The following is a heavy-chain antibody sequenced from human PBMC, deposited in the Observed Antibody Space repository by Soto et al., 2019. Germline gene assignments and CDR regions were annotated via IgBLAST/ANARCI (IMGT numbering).Heavy chain of an antibody. Sequence: EVQLVESGGGLVQPGGSLRLSCAASGFTFSDHYMDWVRQAPGKGLEWVGRTRNKANSYTTEYAASVKGRFTISRDDSKHSLYLQMNSLKTEDTAVYYCAVAVTLDYWGQGTLVTVSS. D-gene: IGHD2-21*02. J-gene: IGHJ4*02. CDR1: GFTFSDHY. CDR2: TRNKANSYTT. CDR3: AVAVTLDY. V-gene: IGHV3-72*01.